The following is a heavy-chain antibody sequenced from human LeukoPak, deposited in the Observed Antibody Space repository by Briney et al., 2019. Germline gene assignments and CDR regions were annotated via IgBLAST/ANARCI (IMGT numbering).Heavy chain of an antibody. D-gene: IGHD5-18*01. J-gene: IGHJ4*02. V-gene: IGHV4-31*03. CDR1: GGSISSGGYY. Sequence: SETLSLTCTVSGGSISSGGYYWRWIRQHPGKGLEGSGYIYYSGSTYYNPSLKRRVTISVDTSKNQFSLKLSSVTAADTAVHYCARDATPIRGYSSRYFDYWGQGTLVTVSS. CDR3: ARDATPIRGYSSRYFDY. CDR2: IYYSGST.